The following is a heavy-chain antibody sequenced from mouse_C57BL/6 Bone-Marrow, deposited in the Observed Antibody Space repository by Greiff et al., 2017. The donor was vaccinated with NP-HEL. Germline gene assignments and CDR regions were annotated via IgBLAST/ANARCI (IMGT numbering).Heavy chain of an antibody. J-gene: IGHJ2*01. D-gene: IGHD2-4*01. CDR3: ARAYDYDREYYFDY. CDR1: GFTFSSYA. V-gene: IGHV5-4*03. CDR2: ISDGGSYT. Sequence: EVMLVESGGGLVKPGGSLKLSCAASGFTFSSYAMSWVRRTPEKRLEWVATISDGGSYTYYPDNVKGRFTISRDNAKNNLYLQMSHLKSEDTAMYYCARAYDYDREYYFDYWGQGTTLTVSS.